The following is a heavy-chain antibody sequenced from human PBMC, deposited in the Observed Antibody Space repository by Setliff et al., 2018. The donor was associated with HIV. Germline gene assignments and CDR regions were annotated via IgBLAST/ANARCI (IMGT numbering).Heavy chain of an antibody. V-gene: IGHV3-30*02. CDR3: GNKGGQV. J-gene: IGHJ1*01. CDR1: GFSFGSYG. D-gene: IGHD3-16*01. Sequence: GGSLRLSCAASGFSFGSYGLHWVRQAPGKGLEWLTFIRYDGTNEYYADSVKGRFSISRDRSRNTVSLQMSSLRVEDTAMYYCGNKGGQVWGPGTQVTVSS. CDR2: IRYDGTNE.